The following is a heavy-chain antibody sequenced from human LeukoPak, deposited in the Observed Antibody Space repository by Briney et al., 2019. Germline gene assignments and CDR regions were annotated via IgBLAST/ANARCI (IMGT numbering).Heavy chain of an antibody. CDR2: ITYDGYYK. D-gene: IGHD3-10*01. CDR1: GFSFSTYG. Sequence: PGRSLRLSCAASGFSFSTYGMHWVRQAPGKGLEWVAVITYDGYYKYYANSVKGRFTISSDNSKNTLYLQMNSLRAEDTAVYYCAKDRSAGVRASPMDYWGRGTLVTVSP. CDR3: AKDRSAGVRASPMDY. J-gene: IGHJ4*02. V-gene: IGHV3-30*18.